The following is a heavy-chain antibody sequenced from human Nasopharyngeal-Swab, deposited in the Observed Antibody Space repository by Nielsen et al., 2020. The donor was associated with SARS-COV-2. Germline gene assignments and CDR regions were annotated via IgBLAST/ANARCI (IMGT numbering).Heavy chain of an antibody. D-gene: IGHD1-7*01. CDR3: ARGEGITGTTPGAFDI. J-gene: IGHJ3*02. CDR2: INHSGST. Sequence: WIRQPPGKGLEWIGEINHSGSTNHNPSLKSRVTISVDTSKNQFSLKLSSVTAADTAVYYCARGEGITGTTPGAFDIWGQGTMVTVSS. V-gene: IGHV4-34*01.